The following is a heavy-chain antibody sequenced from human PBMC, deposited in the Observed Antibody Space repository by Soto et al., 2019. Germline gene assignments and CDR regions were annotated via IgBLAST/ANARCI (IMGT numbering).Heavy chain of an antibody. CDR2: MSYDGRKE. Sequence: QVQLVESGGGVVQPGRSLRLSCAGSGFTFSTYGMHWVRQAPGKGLEWVAVMSYDGRKEYYVDSVKGRFTISRENSKNTLYLQMNSLREEDTAVYYCVKDPTAGGTGTYYSYWGQGTLVTVSS. D-gene: IGHD3-10*01. V-gene: IGHV3-30*18. CDR3: VKDPTAGGTGTYYSY. CDR1: GFTFSTYG. J-gene: IGHJ4*02.